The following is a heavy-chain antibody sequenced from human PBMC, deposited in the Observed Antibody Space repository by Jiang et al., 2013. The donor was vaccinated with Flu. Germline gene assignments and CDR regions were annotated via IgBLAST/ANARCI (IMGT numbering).Heavy chain of an antibody. J-gene: IGHJ4*02. CDR1: GFTFSSYG. CDR2: IWYDGSNK. Sequence: ESGGGVVQPGRSLRLSCAASGFTFSSYGMHWVRQAPGKGLEWVAVIWYDGSNKYYADSVKGRFTISRDNSKNTLYLQMNSLRAEDTALYSCARGFSYGPIDYWGQGTLVTVSS. D-gene: IGHD5-18*01. V-gene: IGHV3-33*01. CDR3: ARGFSYGPIDY.